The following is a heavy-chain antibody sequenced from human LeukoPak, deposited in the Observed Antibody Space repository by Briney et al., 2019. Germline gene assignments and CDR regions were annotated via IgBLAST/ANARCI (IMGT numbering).Heavy chain of an antibody. CDR3: ASTPYLSPSYFDY. V-gene: IGHV3-23*01. J-gene: IGHJ4*02. D-gene: IGHD2-15*01. CDR2: VSPSGDIT. Sequence: PGGSLRLSCAASGFTFSSHGMDWVRQAPGMGLEWVSGVSPSGDITYYADSVKGRFTISRHNSKNTLYLQMNSLRAEDTAVYYCASTPYLSPSYFDYWGQGTLVTVSS. CDR1: GFTFSSHG.